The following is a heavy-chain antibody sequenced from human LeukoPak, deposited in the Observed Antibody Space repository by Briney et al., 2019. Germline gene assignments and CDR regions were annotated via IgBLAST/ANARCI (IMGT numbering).Heavy chain of an antibody. D-gene: IGHD2-21*02. J-gene: IGHJ4*02. CDR2: IYTSGTT. V-gene: IGHV4-4*07. CDR3: ARGPYCGGDCYVDY. Sequence: SETLSLTCTVSGGSISSYYWSWIRQPAGKGLEWIGRIYTSGTTNYNPSLKSRVTMSVDTSKNQFSLKVSSVTAADTAVYYWARGPYCGGDCYVDYWGQGTLVTVSS. CDR1: GGSISSYY.